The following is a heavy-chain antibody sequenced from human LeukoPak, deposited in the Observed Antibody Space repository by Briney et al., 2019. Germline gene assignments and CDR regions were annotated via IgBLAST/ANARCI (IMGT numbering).Heavy chain of an antibody. V-gene: IGHV1-18*01. CDR2: ISAYNGNT. Sequence: ASVKVSCKASGYTFTSYGISWVRQAPGQGLAWMGRISAYNGNTNYAQKLQGRVTMTTDTSTSTAYMELRSLRSDDTAVYYCARVGTSWYYFDYWGQGTLVTVSS. CDR1: GYTFTSYG. CDR3: ARVGTSWYYFDY. J-gene: IGHJ4*02. D-gene: IGHD3-10*01.